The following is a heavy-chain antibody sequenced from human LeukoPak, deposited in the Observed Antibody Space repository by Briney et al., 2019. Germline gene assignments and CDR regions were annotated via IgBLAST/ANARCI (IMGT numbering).Heavy chain of an antibody. Sequence: GGSLRLSCAASGFTFSSYAMSWVRQAPGKGLEWVSAISGSGGSTYYADSVKGRFTISRDNSKSTLYLQMNSLRAEDTAVYYCAKVIVVVPAAIPYFDYWGQGTLVTVSS. CDR1: GFTFSSYA. J-gene: IGHJ4*02. D-gene: IGHD2-2*02. V-gene: IGHV3-23*01. CDR3: AKVIVVVPAAIPYFDY. CDR2: ISGSGGST.